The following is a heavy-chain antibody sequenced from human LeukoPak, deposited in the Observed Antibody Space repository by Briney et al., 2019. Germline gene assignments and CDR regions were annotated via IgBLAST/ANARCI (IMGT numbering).Heavy chain of an antibody. D-gene: IGHD3-9*01. J-gene: IGHJ5*02. Sequence: SVKVSCKASGGTXSSYAISWVRQAHGQGLEWMGRNIRIFGAANYAQKFQGRVTITADESTSTAYMELSSLRSEDMAVYYCVRAYDILTGYYSNWFDPWGQGTLVTVFS. CDR2: NIRIFGAA. CDR1: GGTXSSYA. V-gene: IGHV1-69*15. CDR3: VRAYDILTGYYSNWFDP.